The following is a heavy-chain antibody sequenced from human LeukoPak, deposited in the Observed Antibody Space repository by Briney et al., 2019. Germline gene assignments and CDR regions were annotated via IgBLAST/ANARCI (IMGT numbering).Heavy chain of an antibody. J-gene: IGHJ4*02. D-gene: IGHD3-22*01. Sequence: GGSLRLSCAASGFTFSSYGMHWVRQAPGKGLEWVAVIWYDGSNKYYADSVKGRFTISRDNSKNTLYPQMNSLRAEDTAVYYCARGDGSGWYSADSSGYDYWGQGTLVTVSS. CDR2: IWYDGSNK. V-gene: IGHV3-33*01. CDR1: GFTFSSYG. CDR3: ARGDGSGWYSADSSGYDY.